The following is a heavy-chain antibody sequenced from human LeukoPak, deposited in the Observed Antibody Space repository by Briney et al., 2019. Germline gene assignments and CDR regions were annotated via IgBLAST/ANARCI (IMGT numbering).Heavy chain of an antibody. Sequence: SETLSLTCTVSGGSISSYYWSWIRQPPGKGLEWIGYIYYSGSTNYNPSLKSRVTISVDTSKNQFSLKLSSVTAADTAVYYCARDEASGWYDNWGQGTLVTVSS. D-gene: IGHD1-26*01. CDR2: IYYSGST. V-gene: IGHV4-59*01. CDR1: GGSISSYY. J-gene: IGHJ5*02. CDR3: ARDEASGWYDN.